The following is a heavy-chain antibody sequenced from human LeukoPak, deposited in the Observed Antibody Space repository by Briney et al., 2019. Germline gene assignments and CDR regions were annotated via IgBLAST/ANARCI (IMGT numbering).Heavy chain of an antibody. V-gene: IGHV4-34*01. J-gene: IGHJ6*03. D-gene: IGHD6-6*01. CDR2: INHSGST. CDR3: ARAGSSSSSFSYYYYMDV. Sequence: KPSETLSLTCAVYGGSFSGYCWSWIRQPPGKGLEWIGDINHSGSTNYNPSLKSRVTISVDTSKNQFSLKLSSVTAADTAVYYCARAGSSSSSFSYYYYMDVWGKGTTVTVSS. CDR1: GGSFSGYC.